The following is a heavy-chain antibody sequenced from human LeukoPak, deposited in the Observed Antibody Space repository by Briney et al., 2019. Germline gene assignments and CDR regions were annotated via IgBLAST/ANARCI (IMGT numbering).Heavy chain of an antibody. J-gene: IGHJ4*02. CDR1: GFTSSIYE. CDR2: IIQSGSTV. V-gene: IGHV3-48*03. D-gene: IGHD2-21*01. Sequence: GGSLRLSCVASGFTSSIYEMSWVRQAPGKGLEWVSYIIQSGSTVYYADTVKGRFTISRDNAKNSLYLQMNSLRAEDTAVYYCARERQSCGGDCSDYWGQGTLVTVSS. CDR3: ARERQSCGGDCSDY.